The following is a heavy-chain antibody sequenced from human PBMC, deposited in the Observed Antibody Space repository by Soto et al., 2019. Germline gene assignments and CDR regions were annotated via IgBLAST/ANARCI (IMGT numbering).Heavy chain of an antibody. V-gene: IGHV4-39*01. J-gene: IGHJ4*02. CDR1: GGSISSSSCY. D-gene: IGHD3-3*01. CDR3: ARREVFLEWLLDYFDY. Sequence: PSETLSLTCTVSGGSISSSSCYWGWIRQPPGKGLEWIGSIYYSGSTYYNPSLKSRVTISVDTSKNQFSLKLSSVTAADTAVYYCARREVFLEWLLDYFDYWGQGTLVTVSS. CDR2: IYYSGST.